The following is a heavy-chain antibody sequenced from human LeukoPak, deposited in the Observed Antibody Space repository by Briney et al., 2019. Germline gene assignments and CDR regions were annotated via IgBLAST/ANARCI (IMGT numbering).Heavy chain of an antibody. Sequence: PGGSLRLSCEASGFTFGNYAMNWVRQAPGKGLEWVSTISGTGSSTYYADSAKGRFTISRDNSKDTLFLQLNSLTAADTAMYFCAKASAAIPQYCNSWGQGTLVTVSS. CDR3: AKASAAIPQYCNS. J-gene: IGHJ5*02. CDR1: GFTFGNYA. CDR2: ISGTGSST. V-gene: IGHV3-23*01. D-gene: IGHD2-2*02.